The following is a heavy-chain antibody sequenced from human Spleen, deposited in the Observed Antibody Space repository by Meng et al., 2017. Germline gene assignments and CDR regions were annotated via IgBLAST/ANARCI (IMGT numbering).Heavy chain of an antibody. CDR3: ARTPGVVWFGESNHLDY. V-gene: IGHV3-33*01. CDR2: MWYDGSNK. D-gene: IGHD3-10*01. CDR1: GFTFSSYG. J-gene: IGHJ4*02. Sequence: GGSLRLSCAASGFTFSSYGMHWVRQAPGKGLEWVATMWYDGSNKYYADSVKGRFSISRDNSKNTLYLEMNSLRAEDTAVYYCARTPGVVWFGESNHLDYWGQGTLVTVSS.